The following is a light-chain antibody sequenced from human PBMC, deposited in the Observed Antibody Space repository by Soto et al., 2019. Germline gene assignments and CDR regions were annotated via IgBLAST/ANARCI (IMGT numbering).Light chain of an antibody. J-gene: IGKJ4*01. CDR2: AAS. V-gene: IGKV3-20*01. CDR1: QSVSSSY. Sequence: EIVLTQSPGTLSLSPGEGATLSCRASQSVSSSYLAWYQQKPGQAPRLLLYAASSRATGIPDRFSGSGSGTDVTLTISRLEPEDFAVYYCQQYGSSPAFGGGTKVEIK. CDR3: QQYGSSPA.